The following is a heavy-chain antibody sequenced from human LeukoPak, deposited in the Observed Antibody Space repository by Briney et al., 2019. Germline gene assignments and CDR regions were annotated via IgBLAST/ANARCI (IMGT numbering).Heavy chain of an antibody. Sequence: GGSLRLSWAASGFTFSNAWMGWVRQAPGGGLEWVGRIKSKTDGGTTDYAAPVKGRFTISRDDSKNTLYVQMNSLKTEDTAVYYCNTMANYEKFLDYWGQGTLVTVSS. CDR3: NTMANYEKFLDY. CDR1: GFTFSNAW. J-gene: IGHJ4*02. CDR2: IKSKTDGGTT. V-gene: IGHV3-15*01. D-gene: IGHD1-7*01.